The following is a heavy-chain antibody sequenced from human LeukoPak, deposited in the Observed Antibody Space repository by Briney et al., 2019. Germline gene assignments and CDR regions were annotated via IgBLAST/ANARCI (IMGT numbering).Heavy chain of an antibody. Sequence: SETLSLTCTVSGGSISSSSYYWGWIRQPPGKGLEWIGSIYYSGSTYYNPSLKSRVTISVDTSKNQFSLKLSSVTAADTAVYYCARGRIAAAWYWPYFDYWGQGTLVTVSS. CDR2: IYYSGST. V-gene: IGHV4-39*01. J-gene: IGHJ4*02. CDR1: GGSISSSSYY. D-gene: IGHD6-25*01. CDR3: ARGRIAAAWYWPYFDY.